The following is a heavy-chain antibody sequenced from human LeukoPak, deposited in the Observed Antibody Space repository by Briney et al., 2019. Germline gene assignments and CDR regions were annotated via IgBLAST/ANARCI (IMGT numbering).Heavy chain of an antibody. CDR3: AKGSYSSGWNNLDY. CDR2: ISYDGSNK. Sequence: GGSLRLSCAASGFTFSSYGMHWVRQAPGKGLEWVAVISYDGSNKYYADSVKGRFTISRDNSKNTLYLQMNSLRAEDTAVYYCAKGSYSSGWNNLDYWGQGTLVTVSS. V-gene: IGHV3-30*18. D-gene: IGHD6-19*01. CDR1: GFTFSSYG. J-gene: IGHJ4*02.